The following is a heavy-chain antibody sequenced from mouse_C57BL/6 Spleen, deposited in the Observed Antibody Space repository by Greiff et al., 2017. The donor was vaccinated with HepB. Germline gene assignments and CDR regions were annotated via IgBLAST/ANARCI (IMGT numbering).Heavy chain of an antibody. Sequence: QVQLQQPGAELVKPGASVKLSCKASGYTFTSYWMHWVKQRPGQGLEWIGMIHPNSGSTNYNEKFKSKATLTVDKSSSTAYMQLSSLTSEDSAVYYCAREEGTAQATGAYWGQGTLVTVSA. J-gene: IGHJ3*01. CDR2: IHPNSGST. CDR3: AREEGTAQATGAY. V-gene: IGHV1-64*01. CDR1: GYTFTSYW. D-gene: IGHD3-2*02.